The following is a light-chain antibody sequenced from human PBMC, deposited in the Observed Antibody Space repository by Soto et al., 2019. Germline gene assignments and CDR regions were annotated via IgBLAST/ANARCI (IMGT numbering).Light chain of an antibody. J-gene: IGKJ5*01. CDR2: GAS. CDR1: HSSSNY. CDR3: HQAYNFTP. Sequence: RASHSSSNYLTWYQQKPGQAPRLLIYGASTRATGIPARFSGSGFGTDFTLTISSLETEDFAVYYCHQAYNFTPFGQGTSLDIK. V-gene: IGKV3D-7*01.